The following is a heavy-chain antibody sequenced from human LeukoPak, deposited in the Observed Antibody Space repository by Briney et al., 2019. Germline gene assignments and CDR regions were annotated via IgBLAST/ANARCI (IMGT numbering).Heavy chain of an antibody. CDR1: GFTFSSYW. CDR2: IKQDGSEK. CDR3: AGDYVDRYFHH. Sequence: PGGSLRLSCAVSGFTFSSYWMSWVRQAPGKGLEWVANIKQDGSEKYYVDSVKGRFTISRDNAKNSLYLQMNSLRAEDTALYYCAGDYVDRYFHHWGQGTLVTVSS. V-gene: IGHV3-7*01. D-gene: IGHD4-17*01. J-gene: IGHJ1*01.